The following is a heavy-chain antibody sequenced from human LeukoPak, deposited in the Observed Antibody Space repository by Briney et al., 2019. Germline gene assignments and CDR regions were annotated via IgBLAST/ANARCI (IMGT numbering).Heavy chain of an antibody. D-gene: IGHD3-10*01. CDR2: IYYSGST. J-gene: IGHJ4*02. CDR3: ARIGSYYGSGSYYED. CDR1: GGSISSYY. V-gene: IGHV4-59*01. Sequence: SETLSLTCTVSGGSISSYYWSWIRQPPGKGLEWIGYIYYSGSTNYNPSLKSRVTISVDTSKNQFSQKLSSVTAADTAVYYCARIGSYYGSGSYYEDWGQGTLVTVSS.